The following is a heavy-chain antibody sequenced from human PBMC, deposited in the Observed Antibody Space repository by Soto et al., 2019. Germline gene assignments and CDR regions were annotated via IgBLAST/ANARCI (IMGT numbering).Heavy chain of an antibody. D-gene: IGHD3-22*01. V-gene: IGHV3-30-3*01. CDR3: ARDYYDSSGYYSEPFFDY. J-gene: IGHJ4*02. Sequence: QVQLVESGGGVVQPGRSLRLSCAASGFTFSSYAMHWVRQAPGKGLEWVAVISYDGSNKYYADSVKGRFTISRDNSKNTLYLQMNSLRAEDTAVYYCARDYYDSSGYYSEPFFDYWGQGTLVTVSS. CDR2: ISYDGSNK. CDR1: GFTFSSYA.